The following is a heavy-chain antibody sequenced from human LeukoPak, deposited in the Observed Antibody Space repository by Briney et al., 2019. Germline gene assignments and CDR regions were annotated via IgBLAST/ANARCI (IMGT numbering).Heavy chain of an antibody. V-gene: IGHV3-21*01. D-gene: IGHD1-14*01. CDR3: ARVGATQPGSSPPFDY. J-gene: IGHJ4*02. Sequence: GGSLRLSCAASGFTFSSYSMNWVRQAPGKGLEWVSSISSSSSYIYYADSAKGRFTISRDNAKNSLYLQMNSLRAEETAVYYCARVGATQPGSSPPFDYWGQGTLVTVSS. CDR2: ISSSSSYI. CDR1: GFTFSSYS.